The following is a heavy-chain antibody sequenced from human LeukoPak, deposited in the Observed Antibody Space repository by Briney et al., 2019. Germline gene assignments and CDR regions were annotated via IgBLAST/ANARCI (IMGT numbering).Heavy chain of an antibody. J-gene: IGHJ4*02. Sequence: PGGSLRLSCAASGFTFSTYTMSWVRQAPGKGLEWVSAISGSGGNTYYADSVKGRFTISRDNSKNTLYLQMNSLRAEDTAVYYCAKDVGLKPSGPFDYWGQGTLVTVSS. CDR2: ISGSGGNT. CDR1: GFTFSTYT. CDR3: AKDVGLKPSGPFDY. D-gene: IGHD1-26*01. V-gene: IGHV3-23*01.